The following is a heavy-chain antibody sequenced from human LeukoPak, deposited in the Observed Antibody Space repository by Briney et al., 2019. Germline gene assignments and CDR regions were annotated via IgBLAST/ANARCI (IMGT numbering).Heavy chain of an antibody. Sequence: PGGSLRLSCAASGFTLSIYSIHWVRQAPGKGLEFVSVISSNGNSTYYANSVKGRFTISRDNSKNTVYLQMGSLRAEDMAVYYCARRDHWGQGTLVTVSS. CDR3: ARRDH. CDR2: ISSNGNST. V-gene: IGHV3-64*01. J-gene: IGHJ4*02. CDR1: GFTLSIYS.